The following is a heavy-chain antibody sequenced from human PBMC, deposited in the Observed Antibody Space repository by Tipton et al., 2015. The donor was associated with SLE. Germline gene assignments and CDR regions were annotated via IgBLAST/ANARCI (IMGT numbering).Heavy chain of an antibody. D-gene: IGHD6-19*01. CDR3: ARSGYSSGWYRGRFDI. V-gene: IGHV4-31*03. CDR2: IYYSGST. CDR1: GGSISSGGYY. J-gene: IGHJ3*02. Sequence: TLSLTCTVSGGSISSGGYYWSWIRQHPGKGLEWIGYIYYSGSTYYNPSLKSRVTISVDTSKNQFFLRLWSVTAADTAVYYCARSGYSSGWYRGRFDIWGQGTMVTVSS.